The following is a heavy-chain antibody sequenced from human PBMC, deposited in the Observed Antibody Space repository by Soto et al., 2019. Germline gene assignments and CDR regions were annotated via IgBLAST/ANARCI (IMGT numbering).Heavy chain of an antibody. CDR1: GFTFSSYW. J-gene: IGHJ1*01. V-gene: IGHV3-74*01. Sequence: EVQLVESGGGLVQPGGSLRLSCAASGFTFSSYWMHWVRQAPGKGLVWVSSISTDASSTSYADPVKGRFTISRDNAKNTLYLQMNSVGDEDTAVYYCARLPNKSPQNWGQGTLVIVSP. CDR3: ARLPNKSPQN. CDR2: ISTDASST.